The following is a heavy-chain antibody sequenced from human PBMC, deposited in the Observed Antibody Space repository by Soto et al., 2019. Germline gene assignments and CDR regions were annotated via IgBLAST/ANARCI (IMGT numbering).Heavy chain of an antibody. CDR1: GFTFSSYT. V-gene: IGHV3-21*01. Sequence: PGGSLRLSCAASGFTFSSYTFNWVRQAPGKGLEWVSSISSSSSYIYYADSVKGRFTISRDNARNSLYLQMNSLRAEDTAVYYCARDLSVAGTFVLGPYYGMDVWGQGTTVTVSS. J-gene: IGHJ6*02. CDR2: ISSSSSYI. CDR3: ARDLSVAGTFVLGPYYGMDV. D-gene: IGHD1-1*01.